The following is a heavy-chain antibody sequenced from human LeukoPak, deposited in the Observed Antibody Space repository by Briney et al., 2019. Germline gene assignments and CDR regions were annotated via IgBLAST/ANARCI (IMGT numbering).Heavy chain of an antibody. CDR3: ARQGCCSGGSCYYSFDY. V-gene: IGHV4-59*08. D-gene: IGHD2-15*01. J-gene: IGHJ4*02. CDR1: GGSISSYY. Sequence: PSETLSLTCTVSGGSISSYYWSWIRQPPGKGLEWIGYIYYSGSTNYNPSLKSRVTISVDTSKNQFSLKLSSVTAADTAVYYWARQGCCSGGSCYYSFDYWGQGTLVTVSS. CDR2: IYYSGST.